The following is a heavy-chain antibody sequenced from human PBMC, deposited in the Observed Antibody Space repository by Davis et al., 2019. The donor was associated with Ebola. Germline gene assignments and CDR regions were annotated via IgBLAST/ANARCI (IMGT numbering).Heavy chain of an antibody. Sequence: GESLKISCAASGFIFSSYVMSWVRQAPGKGLEWVSTLGTSADTYYAESVKGRFTISRDNSKNTLYLQMNSLKTEDTAVYYCTTLSFFRSGYWGQGTLVTVSS. CDR1: GFIFSSYV. D-gene: IGHD3-3*02. CDR3: TTLSFFRSGY. V-gene: IGHV3-23*01. J-gene: IGHJ4*02. CDR2: LGTSADT.